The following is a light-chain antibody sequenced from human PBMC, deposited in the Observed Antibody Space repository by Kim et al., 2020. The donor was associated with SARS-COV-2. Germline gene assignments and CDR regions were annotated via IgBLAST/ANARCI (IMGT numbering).Light chain of an antibody. Sequence: QPVLTQPPSVSGAPGQRVTISCTGSSYNIGAGYDVHWYQHLPGTAPKLLIYGNSNRPSGVPDRFSGSKSGTSASLAITGLQAEDEADYYCQSYDSSLSGWGVFGGGTQLTVL. J-gene: IGLJ3*02. CDR2: GNS. CDR1: SYNIGAGYD. V-gene: IGLV1-40*01. CDR3: QSYDSSLSGWGV.